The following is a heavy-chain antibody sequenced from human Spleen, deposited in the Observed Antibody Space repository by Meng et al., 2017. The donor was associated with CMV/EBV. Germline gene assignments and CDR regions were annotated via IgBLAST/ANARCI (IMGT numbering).Heavy chain of an antibody. CDR3: VRLAGGTDY. J-gene: IGHJ4*02. CDR1: GYTFTDDR. V-gene: IGHV1-2*06. CDR2: INCNSGDT. Sequence: KVSFKASGYTFTDDRIHWRRQAPGQGPEWLGRINCNSGDTEYAQKFQGRVTMTRDTSISTAYMEVASLRSDDTAVYYCVRLAGGTDYWGQGTLVTVSS. D-gene: IGHD3-16*01.